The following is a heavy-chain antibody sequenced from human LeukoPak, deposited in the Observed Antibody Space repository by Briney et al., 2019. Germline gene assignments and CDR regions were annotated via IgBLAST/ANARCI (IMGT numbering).Heavy chain of an antibody. CDR3: AKALDDYVWGSYRSDY. V-gene: IGHV1-69*04. CDR1: GGTFSSYA. D-gene: IGHD3-16*02. J-gene: IGHJ4*02. CDR2: IIPILGIA. Sequence: SVKVSCKASGGTFSSYAISWVRQAPGQGLEWMGRIIPILGIANYAQKFQGRVTITADKSTSTAYMELSSLRSEDTAVYYCAKALDDYVWGSYRSDYWGQGTLVTVSS.